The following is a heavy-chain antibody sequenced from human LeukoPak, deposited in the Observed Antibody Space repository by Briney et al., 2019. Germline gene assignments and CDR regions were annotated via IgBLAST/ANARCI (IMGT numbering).Heavy chain of an antibody. V-gene: IGHV4-34*01. D-gene: IGHD3/OR15-3a*01. CDR2: VYYSGTT. CDR1: GGSFSGYY. CDR3: ARRRAPGTGFFDY. Sequence: SETLSLTCAVYGGSFSGYYWSWTRQPPGKGLEWIGNVYYSGTTDYNPSLESRVTIFVDTSKSQFSLRVRSVTAADTAVYYCARRRAPGTGFFDYWGQGALVTVSS. J-gene: IGHJ4*02.